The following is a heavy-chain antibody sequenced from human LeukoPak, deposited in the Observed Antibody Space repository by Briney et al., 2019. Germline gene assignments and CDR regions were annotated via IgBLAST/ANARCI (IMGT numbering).Heavy chain of an antibody. Sequence: GGSLILSCAASGFTFSSYSMNWVRQAPGKGLEWVSSISSSSSYIYYADSVKGRFTISRDNAKNSLYLQMNSLRAEDTAVYYCARDGIAVAGQGGFDYWGQGTLVTVSS. J-gene: IGHJ4*02. CDR3: ARDGIAVAGQGGFDY. V-gene: IGHV3-21*01. D-gene: IGHD6-19*01. CDR2: ISSSSSYI. CDR1: GFTFSSYS.